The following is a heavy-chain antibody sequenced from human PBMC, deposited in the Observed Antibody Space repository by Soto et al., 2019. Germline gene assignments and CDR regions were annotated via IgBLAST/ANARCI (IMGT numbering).Heavy chain of an antibody. V-gene: IGHV4-61*01. D-gene: IGHD2-8*01. CDR1: GGSVNIGTYY. J-gene: IGHJ3*02. CDR3: ARRGYYAISAFDI. CDR2: IHYSGST. Sequence: SETLSLTCTVSGGSVNIGTYYWSWIRQPPGKGLEWIGFIHYSGSTNYNPSLKSRVTISVDTSKNQFSLKLSSVTAADTAVYYCARRGYYAISAFDIWGQGTMVTVSS.